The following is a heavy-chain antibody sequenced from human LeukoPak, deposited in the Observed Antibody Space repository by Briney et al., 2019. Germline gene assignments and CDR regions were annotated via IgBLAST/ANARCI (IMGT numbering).Heavy chain of an antibody. V-gene: IGHV3-7*01. Sequence: GGSLRLSCAASGFTFSSYEMHWVRQAPGKGLEWVANIKQDGSEKYYVDSVKGRFTISRDNAKDSLYLQMNSLRAEDTAVYYCHLYSSGWLDYWGQGTLVTVSS. J-gene: IGHJ4*02. D-gene: IGHD6-19*01. CDR3: HLYSSGWLDY. CDR1: GFTFSSYE. CDR2: IKQDGSEK.